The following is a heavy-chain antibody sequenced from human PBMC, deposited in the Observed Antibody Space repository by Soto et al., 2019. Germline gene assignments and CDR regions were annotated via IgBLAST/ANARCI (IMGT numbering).Heavy chain of an antibody. V-gene: IGHV3-9*01. CDR2: ISWNSGNI. CDR3: AKDMRSSQGGSYAAEL. CDR1: GFFFEDYA. J-gene: IGHJ4*02. D-gene: IGHD3-10*01. Sequence: SLRLSCAASGFFFEDYAMHWVRQDPGKGLEWVSAISWNSGNIGYADSVKGRFTISRDNAKNSLYLQMNSLRTEDTAFYFCAKDMRSSQGGSYAAELWGQGXLVTVYS.